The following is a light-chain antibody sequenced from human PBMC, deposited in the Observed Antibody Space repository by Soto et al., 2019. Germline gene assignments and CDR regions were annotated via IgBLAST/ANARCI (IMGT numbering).Light chain of an antibody. CDR1: QSVSSS. V-gene: IGKV3-15*01. CDR3: QQYNRWPLT. CDR2: GAT. Sequence: ETVMTQSPATLSVSPGERATLSCRASQSVSSSLAWYQQKPGQAPRLLIYGATTRATGIPARLSGSGSETDFTLTITSLQSEDFAVYFCQQYNRWPLTFGQGTKLEIK. J-gene: IGKJ2*01.